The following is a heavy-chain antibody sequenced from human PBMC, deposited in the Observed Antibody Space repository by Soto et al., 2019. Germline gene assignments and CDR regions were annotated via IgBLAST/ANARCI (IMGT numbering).Heavy chain of an antibody. CDR1: GFTFSSYV. D-gene: IGHD3-9*01. CDR2: IWYDGSNK. Sequence: PGGSLRLSCAASGFTFSSYVMHWVRQAPGKGLEWVAVIWYDGSNKYYADSVKGRFTISRDNSKNTLYLQMNSLRAEDTAVYYCAKDSWHYDILTGYYPFGYYFDYWGQGTLVTVSS. V-gene: IGHV3-33*06. J-gene: IGHJ4*02. CDR3: AKDSWHYDILTGYYPFGYYFDY.